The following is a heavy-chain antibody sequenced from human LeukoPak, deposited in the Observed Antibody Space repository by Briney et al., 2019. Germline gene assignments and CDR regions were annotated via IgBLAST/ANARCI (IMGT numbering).Heavy chain of an antibody. Sequence: GGSLRLSCAASGFTFSSYAMSWVRQAPGKGLEWVSVIYSGGSTYYADSVKGRFTISRDNSKNTLYLQMNSLRAEDTAVYYCARDTPFGVWGQGTTVTVSS. J-gene: IGHJ6*02. CDR1: GFTFSSYA. D-gene: IGHD3-3*01. V-gene: IGHV3-53*01. CDR2: IYSGGST. CDR3: ARDTPFGV.